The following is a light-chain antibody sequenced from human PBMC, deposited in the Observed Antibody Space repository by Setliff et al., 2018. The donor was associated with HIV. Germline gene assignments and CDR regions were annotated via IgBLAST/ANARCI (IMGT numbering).Light chain of an antibody. J-gene: IGLJ1*01. Sequence: QSALTQPRSVSGSPGQSVTISCTGTSSDVGGYDFVSWYQQHPDKAPRLIVYDVSGWPSGVPDRFSGSKSGNTASLTISGLQAEDEADYYCCSYAGSYTFVFGTGTKVTVL. CDR2: DVS. CDR1: SSDVGGYDF. CDR3: CSYAGSYTFV. V-gene: IGLV2-11*01.